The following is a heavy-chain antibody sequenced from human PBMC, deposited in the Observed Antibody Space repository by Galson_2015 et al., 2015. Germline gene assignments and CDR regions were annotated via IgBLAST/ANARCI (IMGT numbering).Heavy chain of an antibody. CDR2: IYYSGST. J-gene: IGHJ4*02. D-gene: IGHD3-9*01. Sequence: TLSLTCTVSGGSISSGDYYWSWIRQPPGKGLEWIGYIYYSGSTYYNPSLKSRVTISVDTSKNQFSLKLSSVTAADTAVYYCARALYFDWLLYFDYWGQGTLVTVSS. V-gene: IGHV4-30-4*01. CDR1: GGSISSGDYY. CDR3: ARALYFDWLLYFDY.